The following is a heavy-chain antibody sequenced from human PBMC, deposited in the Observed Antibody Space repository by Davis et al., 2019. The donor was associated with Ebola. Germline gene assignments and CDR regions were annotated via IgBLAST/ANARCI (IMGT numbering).Heavy chain of an antibody. J-gene: IGHJ4*02. CDR3: AGRTYGSGSF. CDR2: IYSGAGGST. CDR1: GFTVSSNY. V-gene: IGHV3-53*01. D-gene: IGHD3-10*01. Sequence: GESLNISCAASGFTVSSNYMTWVRQAPGKGLEWVSIIYSGAGGSTYYADSVKGRFTISRDNSRSTLYLQMNSLRADDTAVYYCAGRTYGSGSFWGQGTLVTVSS.